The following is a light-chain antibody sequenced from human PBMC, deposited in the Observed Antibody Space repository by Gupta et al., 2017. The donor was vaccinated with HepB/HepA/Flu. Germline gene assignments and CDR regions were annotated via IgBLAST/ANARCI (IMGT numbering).Light chain of an antibody. J-gene: IGLJ2*01. Sequence: QSALTQPASVSGSPGQSITISCTGTSSDVGSYNLVSWYQQHPGKAPKLMIYEVSKRPSGVSNRFSGSKSGNTASLTISXLXAEDEAXYYCCSYAGSSTLDVVFGGGTKLTVL. V-gene: IGLV2-23*02. CDR3: CSYAGSSTLDVV. CDR2: EVS. CDR1: SSDVGSYNL.